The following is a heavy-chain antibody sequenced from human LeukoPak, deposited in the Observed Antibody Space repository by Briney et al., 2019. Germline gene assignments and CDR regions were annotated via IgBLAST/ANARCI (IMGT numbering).Heavy chain of an antibody. J-gene: IGHJ4*02. V-gene: IGHV3-30*18. CDR2: ISYDGSNK. CDR1: GFTFSSYG. Sequence: GGSLRLSCAASGFTFSSYGMHWVRQAPGKGLEWVAVISYDGSNKYYADSVKGRFTISRDNSKNTLYLQMNSLRAEDTAVYYCAKPRYYDSSGYPRFGRGPIDYWGQGILVTVSS. D-gene: IGHD3-22*01. CDR3: AKPRYYDSSGYPRFGRGPIDY.